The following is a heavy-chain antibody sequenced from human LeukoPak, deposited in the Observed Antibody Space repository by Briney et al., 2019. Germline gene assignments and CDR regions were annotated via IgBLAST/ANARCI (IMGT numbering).Heavy chain of an antibody. V-gene: IGHV1-2*02. J-gene: IGHJ6*03. CDR2: IKPNSGDT. CDR3: ARADSVPAGDYHYWYMDV. D-gene: IGHD2-2*01. Sequence: GASVKVSCKASGFTLTDYIHWVRQDPRQGLQWMGWIKPNSGDTDYAQKFQGRVTMTRDTSISTVYMELSSPRSDDTAVYYCARADSVPAGDYHYWYMDVWGKGTTVTVSS. CDR1: GFTLTDY.